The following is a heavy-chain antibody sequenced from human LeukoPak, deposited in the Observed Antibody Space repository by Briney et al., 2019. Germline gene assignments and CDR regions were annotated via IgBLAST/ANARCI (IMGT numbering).Heavy chain of an antibody. V-gene: IGHV4-4*07. Sequence: PSETLSLTCTVSGGSISSYYWSWIRQPAGKGLEWIGRIYTSGSTNYNPSLKSRVTMSVDTSKNQFSLKLSSVTAADTAVCYCARVALPYSSGWYPYFDYWGQGTLVTVSS. D-gene: IGHD6-19*01. J-gene: IGHJ4*02. CDR1: GGSISSYY. CDR2: IYTSGST. CDR3: ARVALPYSSGWYPYFDY.